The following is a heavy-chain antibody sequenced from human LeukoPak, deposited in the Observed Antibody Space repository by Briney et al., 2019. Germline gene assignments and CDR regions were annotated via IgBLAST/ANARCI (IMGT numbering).Heavy chain of an antibody. J-gene: IGHJ4*02. CDR2: MYYSGST. D-gene: IGHD2-15*01. Sequence: PSETLSLTCTVSGGSTSSSSYYWAWIRQPPGKGLEWIGSMYYSGSTYYNPFLNSRVTISIDTSKNQFSLKLSSVTAADTAVYYCAKRGSGDGYYFDYWGQGTLVTVSS. CDR1: GGSTSSSSYY. V-gene: IGHV4-39*01. CDR3: AKRGSGDGYYFDY.